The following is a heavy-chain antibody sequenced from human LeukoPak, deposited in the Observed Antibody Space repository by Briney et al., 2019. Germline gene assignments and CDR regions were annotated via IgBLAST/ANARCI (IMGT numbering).Heavy chain of an antibody. D-gene: IGHD4-17*01. Sequence: GGSLRLPCAASGFTFSSYAMSWVRQAPGKGLEWVSAISGSGGSTYYADSVKGRFTISRDNSKNTLYLQMNSLRAEDTAVYYCAKFIYLAKLRCQDYWGQGTLVTVSS. CDR1: GFTFSSYA. J-gene: IGHJ4*02. V-gene: IGHV3-23*01. CDR3: AKFIYLAKLRCQDY. CDR2: ISGSGGST.